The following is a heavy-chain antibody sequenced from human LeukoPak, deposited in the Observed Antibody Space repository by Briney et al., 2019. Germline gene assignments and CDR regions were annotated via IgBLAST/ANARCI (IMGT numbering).Heavy chain of an antibody. CDR2: INPNSGGT. J-gene: IGHJ4*02. D-gene: IGHD1-26*01. CDR1: GYTFTDYY. CDR3: ARSQREGGVYY. V-gene: IGHV1-2*06. Sequence: ASVKVSCKASGYTFTDYYVHWVRQAPGQGLEWMGRINPNSGGTNYAQKFQGRVTMTRNTSISTAYMELSSLRSEDTAVYYCARSQREGGVYYWGQGTLVTVSS.